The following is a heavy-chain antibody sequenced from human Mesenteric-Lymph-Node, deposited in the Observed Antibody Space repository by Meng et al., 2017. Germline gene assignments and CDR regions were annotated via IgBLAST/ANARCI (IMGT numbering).Heavy chain of an antibody. CDR3: ARDRDSSGYAPNAFDI. J-gene: IGHJ3*02. V-gene: IGHV3-7*01. CDR2: IKQPGGGK. CDR1: GFTFSKYW. Sequence: GESLKISCAASGFTFSKYWMTWVRQAPGKGLEWVANIKQPGGGKNYVDSVKGRFTISRDNAKNSLYLQMNSLRAEDTAVYYCARDRDSSGYAPNAFDIWGQGTMVTVSS. D-gene: IGHD3-22*01.